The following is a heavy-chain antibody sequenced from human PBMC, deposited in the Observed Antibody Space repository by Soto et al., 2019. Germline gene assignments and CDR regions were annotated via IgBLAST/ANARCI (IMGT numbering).Heavy chain of an antibody. CDR1: GGSISSYY. CDR3: ARQRPGQWLVWY. V-gene: IGHV4-59*08. D-gene: IGHD6-19*01. J-gene: IGHJ4*02. Sequence: PSETLSLTCTVSGGSISSYYWSWIRQPPGKGLEWIGYIYYSGSTNYNPSLKSRVTISVDTSKNQFSLKLSSVTAAVTAVYYCARQRPGQWLVWYWGQGTLVTVSS. CDR2: IYYSGST.